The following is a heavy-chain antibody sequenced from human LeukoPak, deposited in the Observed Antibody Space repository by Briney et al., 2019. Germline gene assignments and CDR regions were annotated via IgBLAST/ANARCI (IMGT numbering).Heavy chain of an antibody. CDR1: GYSISSGYY. CDR3: ARDSALAQAVMFGY. CDR2: IDHSGST. V-gene: IGHV4-38-2*02. J-gene: IGHJ4*02. D-gene: IGHD6-19*01. Sequence: SETLSLTCTVSGYSISSGYYWGWIRQPPGKGLERTGSIDHSGSTYYNPSLKSRITISVDTSKNQFSLKLSSVTAADTAVYYCARDSALAQAVMFGYWGQGTLVTVSS.